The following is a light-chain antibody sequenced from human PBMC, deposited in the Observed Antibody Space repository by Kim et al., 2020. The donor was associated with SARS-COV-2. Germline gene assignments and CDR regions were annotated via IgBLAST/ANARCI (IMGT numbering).Light chain of an antibody. J-gene: IGLJ3*02. CDR1: SLRKYY. V-gene: IGLV3-19*01. CDR2: GKN. CDR3: NSRGSGGNPWG. Sequence: SSELTQDPAVSVALGQTVRITCQGDSLRKYYASWYQQKPGQAPVLVIYGKNNRPSGIPDRFSGSSSGNTASLTITGAQAEDEADYYCNSRGSGGNPWGFG.